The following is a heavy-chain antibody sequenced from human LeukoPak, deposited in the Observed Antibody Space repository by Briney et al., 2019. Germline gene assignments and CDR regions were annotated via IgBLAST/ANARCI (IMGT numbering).Heavy chain of an antibody. CDR3: ARASPGIAAAGYFDY. D-gene: IGHD6-13*01. V-gene: IGHV3-30-3*01. J-gene: IGHJ4*02. CDR2: ISYGGSNK. CDR1: GFTFSSYA. Sequence: PGRSLRLSCAASGFTFSSYAMHWVRQAPGKGLEWVAVISYGGSNKYYADSVRGRFTISRDNSKNTLYMQMNSLRAEDTAVYYCARASPGIAAAGYFDYWGQGTLVTVSS.